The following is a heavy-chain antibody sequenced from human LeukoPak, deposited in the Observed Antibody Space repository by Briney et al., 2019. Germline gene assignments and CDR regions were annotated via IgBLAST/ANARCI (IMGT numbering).Heavy chain of an antibody. J-gene: IGHJ6*03. D-gene: IGHD3-16*01. Sequence: ASVKVSCKVSGYTLTELSMHWVRQAPGKGLEWMGGFDPEDGETIYAQKFQGRVTMTEDTSTDTAYMELSSLRSEDTAVYYCATGGGWSQYYYYYMDVWGKGTTVTVSS. V-gene: IGHV1-24*01. CDR1: GYTLTELS. CDR3: ATGGGWSQYYYYYMDV. CDR2: FDPEDGET.